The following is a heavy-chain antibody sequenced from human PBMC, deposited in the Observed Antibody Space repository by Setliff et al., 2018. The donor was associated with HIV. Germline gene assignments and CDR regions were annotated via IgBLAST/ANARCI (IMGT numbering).Heavy chain of an antibody. CDR2: IWYDGSNK. V-gene: IGHV3-33*06. D-gene: IGHD2-2*01. J-gene: IGHJ5*02. CDR3: AKDLTDIVVVPAFDP. CDR1: GFTFSSYG. Sequence: LRLSCAASGFTFSSYGMHWVRQAPGKGLEWVAVIWYDGSNKYYADSVKGRFTISRDNSKNTLYLQMNSLRAEDTAVYYCAKDLTDIVVVPAFDPWGQGTLVTVSS.